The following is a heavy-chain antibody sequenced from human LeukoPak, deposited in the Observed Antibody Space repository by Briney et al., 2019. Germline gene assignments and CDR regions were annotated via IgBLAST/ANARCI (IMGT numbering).Heavy chain of an antibody. V-gene: IGHV4-38-2*02. J-gene: IGHJ5*02. D-gene: IGHD5-24*01. CDR2: IYHSGST. CDR3: ARGGMATVNNWFDP. Sequence: SETLSLTCTVSGYSISSGYYWGWIRQPPGKGLEWIGSIYHSGSTYYNPSLKSRVTISVDTSKNQFSLKLSSVTAADTAVYYCARGGMATVNNWFDPWGQGTLVTVSS. CDR1: GYSISSGYY.